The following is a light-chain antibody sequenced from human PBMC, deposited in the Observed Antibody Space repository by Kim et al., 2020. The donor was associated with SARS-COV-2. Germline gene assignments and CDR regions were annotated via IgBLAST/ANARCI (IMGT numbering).Light chain of an antibody. J-gene: IGLJ2*01. CDR2: GEN. CDR1: NLRSYY. Sequence: SSELTQDPAVSVALGQTVRITCQGDNLRSYYASCCQQRPGHAPVLVIYGENNRPSGIPDRFSGSSSGNTASLTSTGAHAEDEADYYCSSRDINDNQLIFGGGTKLTVL. V-gene: IGLV3-19*01. CDR3: SSRDINDNQLI.